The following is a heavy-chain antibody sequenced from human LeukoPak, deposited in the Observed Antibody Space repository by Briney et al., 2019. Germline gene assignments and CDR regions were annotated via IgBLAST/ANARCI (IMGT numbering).Heavy chain of an antibody. CDR1: GGTFSSYA. Sequence: GASVKVSCKASGGTFSSYAISWVRQAPGQGLEWMGGIIPIFGTANYAQKFQGRVTITTDESTGTAYMELSSLRSEDTAVYYCARGGYGDYVFDYWGQGTLVTVSS. J-gene: IGHJ4*02. CDR3: ARGGYGDYVFDY. V-gene: IGHV1-69*05. CDR2: IIPIFGTA. D-gene: IGHD4-17*01.